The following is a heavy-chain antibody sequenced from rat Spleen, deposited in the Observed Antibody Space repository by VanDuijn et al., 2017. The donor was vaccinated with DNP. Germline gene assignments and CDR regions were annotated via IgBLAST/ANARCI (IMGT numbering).Heavy chain of an antibody. V-gene: IGHV5-46*01. CDR3: TRTDGSYGFDF. CDR1: GFTFNNFP. D-gene: IGHD1-12*02. J-gene: IGHJ2*01. CDR2: IGVSGGST. Sequence: EVQLVESGGGSVQPGRSLKLSCAASGFTFNNFPMAWVRQAPTKGLEWVATIGVSGGSTYHRDSVKGRFTGSRDDAKTTLYLQMYDLRSEDTATYYCTRTDGSYGFDFWGQGVMVTVSS.